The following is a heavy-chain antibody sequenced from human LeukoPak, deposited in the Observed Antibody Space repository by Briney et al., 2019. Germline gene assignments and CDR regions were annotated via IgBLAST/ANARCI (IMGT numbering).Heavy chain of an antibody. CDR1: GGSVSSNSYY. Sequence: SETLSLTCTVSGGSVSSNSYYWRWIRQPPGRGLEWIAYIHYSGSTNYNPSLKSRVTISIDTSKNQFSLKLSSVTAADTAVYYCARDFNYYGSGSFWFDPRGQGTLVTVSS. V-gene: IGHV4-61*01. J-gene: IGHJ5*02. D-gene: IGHD3-10*01. CDR3: ARDFNYYGSGSFWFDP. CDR2: IHYSGST.